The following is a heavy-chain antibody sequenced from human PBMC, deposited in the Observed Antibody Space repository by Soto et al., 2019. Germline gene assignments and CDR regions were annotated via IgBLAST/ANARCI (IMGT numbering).Heavy chain of an antibody. CDR2: ISDDGGNE. D-gene: IGHD1-26*01. Sequence: QVQLVQSGGGVVQPGRSLRLSCAGSGFTFSSYGIHWVRQAPGKGLEWVALISDDGGNEKYTESVKYRFTISRDDSHNVAYLQMSSLRTEDTAMYYCAKDRYSGTYPTDFDYWGQGSLVPVSS. V-gene: IGHV3-30*18. J-gene: IGHJ4*02. CDR1: GFTFSSYG. CDR3: AKDRYSGTYPTDFDY.